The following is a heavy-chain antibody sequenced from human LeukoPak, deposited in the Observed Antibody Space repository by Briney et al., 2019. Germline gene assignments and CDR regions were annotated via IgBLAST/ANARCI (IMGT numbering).Heavy chain of an antibody. CDR1: GYSISSGYY. Sequence: SETLSLTCTVSGYSISSGYYWGWIRQPPGKGLEWIGYIYYSGSTNYNPSLKSRVTISVDTSKNQFSLKLSSVTAADTAVYYCARGYSSGWYDYWGQGTLVTVSS. CDR3: ARGYSSGWYDY. V-gene: IGHV4-38-2*02. J-gene: IGHJ4*02. D-gene: IGHD6-19*01. CDR2: IYYSGST.